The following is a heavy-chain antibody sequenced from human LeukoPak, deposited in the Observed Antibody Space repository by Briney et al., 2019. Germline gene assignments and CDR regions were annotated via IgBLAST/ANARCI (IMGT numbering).Heavy chain of an antibody. J-gene: IGHJ3*02. CDR3: ARANRIGAFDI. V-gene: IGHV3-48*03. D-gene: IGHD1-14*01. CDR2: ISSSGSTI. Sequence: GGSLRLSCAASGFTFSSYEMNWVHQAPGKGLEWVSYISSSGSTIYYADSVKGRFTISRDNAKNSLYLQMNSLRAEDTAVYYCARANRIGAFDIWGQGTMVTVSS. CDR1: GFTFSSYE.